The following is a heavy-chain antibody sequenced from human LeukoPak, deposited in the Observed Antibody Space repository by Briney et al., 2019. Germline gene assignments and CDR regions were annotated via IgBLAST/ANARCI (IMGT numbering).Heavy chain of an antibody. V-gene: IGHV1-2*06. CDR1: GYTFTGYY. Sequence: ASVKVSCEASGYTFTGYYMHWVRQAPGQGLEWMGRINPNSGGTNYAQKFQGRVTMTRDTSISTAYMELSRLRSDDTAVYYCARDTEDYYGSGSFDYWGQGTLVTVSS. CDR3: ARDTEDYYGSGSFDY. J-gene: IGHJ4*02. D-gene: IGHD3-10*01. CDR2: INPNSGGT.